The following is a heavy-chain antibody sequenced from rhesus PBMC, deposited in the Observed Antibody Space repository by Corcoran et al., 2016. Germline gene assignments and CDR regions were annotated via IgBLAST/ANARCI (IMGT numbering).Heavy chain of an antibody. J-gene: IGHJ4*01. CDR3: AAEYCSGTYCSSGLR. D-gene: IGHD2-15*01. CDR1: GVSISSHF. CDR2: IYGSGGST. Sequence: QVQLQESGPGLVKPSETLPLTCPGSGVSISSHFWTWIRQAPGRGPEWVGRIYGSGGSTDYNPSLKSRVTISIDTSKNHFSLRLRSVTAADTAVYYCAAEYCSGTYCSSGLRWGQGVLVTVSS. V-gene: IGHV4S2*01.